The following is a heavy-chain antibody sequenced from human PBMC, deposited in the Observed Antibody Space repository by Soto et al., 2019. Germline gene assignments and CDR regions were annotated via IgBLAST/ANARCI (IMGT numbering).Heavy chain of an antibody. CDR2: IYYSGST. CDR1: GGSISSGGYY. J-gene: IGHJ3*02. Sequence: QVQLQESGPGLVKPSQTLSLTCTVSGGSISSGGYYWSWIRQHPGKGLEWIGDIYYSGSTYYNPYLKSRVTISVDTSKNQFSLKLSSVTAADTAVYYCARREIRDTDAFDIWGHGTMVTVSS. V-gene: IGHV4-31*03. CDR3: ARREIRDTDAFDI. D-gene: IGHD5-18*01.